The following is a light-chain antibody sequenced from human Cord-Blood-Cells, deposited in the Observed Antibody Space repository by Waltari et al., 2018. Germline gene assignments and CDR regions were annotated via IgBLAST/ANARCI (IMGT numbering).Light chain of an antibody. Sequence: QSALTQPASVSGSPGQSITISCTGTSSDVGSYNLVSWYQPHPGKAPKLMIYEGSKRPSGVSNRFSGSKSGNTASLTISGLQPEDEADYYCCSYAGSSTWVFGGGTKLTVL. CDR3: CSYAGSSTWV. CDR1: SSDVGSYNL. V-gene: IGLV2-23*01. J-gene: IGLJ3*02. CDR2: EGS.